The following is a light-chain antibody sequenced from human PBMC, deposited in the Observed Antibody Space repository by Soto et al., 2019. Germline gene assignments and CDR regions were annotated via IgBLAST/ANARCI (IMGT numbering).Light chain of an antibody. CDR3: QQYNNWPQT. Sequence: EIVLTQSTGTLSLSPGERATLSCRASQSVSSSLAWYQQKHGQAPRLLIYGASSRATGIPDRFSGSGSGTEFTLTISSLQSEDFAVYYCQQYNNWPQTFGQGTKVDIK. V-gene: IGKV3D-15*01. CDR2: GAS. J-gene: IGKJ1*01. CDR1: QSVSSS.